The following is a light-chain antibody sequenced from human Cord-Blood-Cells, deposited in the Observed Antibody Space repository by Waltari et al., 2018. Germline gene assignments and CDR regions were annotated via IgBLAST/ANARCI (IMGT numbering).Light chain of an antibody. CDR3: SSYTSSSTRV. Sequence: QSALTQPASVSGSPGQSITIPCTGTSSDVAGYNYVSWYQQNPGKAPKLMIYDVSNRPSGVSNRFAGSKSGNTASLTISGLQAEDEADYYCSSYTSSSTRVFGGGTRLTVL. V-gene: IGLV2-14*01. CDR1: SSDVAGYNY. CDR2: DVS. J-gene: IGLJ3*02.